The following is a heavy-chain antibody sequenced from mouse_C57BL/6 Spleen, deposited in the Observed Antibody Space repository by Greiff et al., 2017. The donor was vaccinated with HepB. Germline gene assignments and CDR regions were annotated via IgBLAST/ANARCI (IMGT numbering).Heavy chain of an antibody. V-gene: IGHV1-15*01. Sequence: QVQLQQSGAELVRPGASVTLSCKASGYTFTDYEMHWVKQTPVHGLEWIGAIDPETGGTAYNQKFKGKAILTADKSSSTAYMELRSLTSEDSAVYYCIQLGRNYFDYWGQGTTLTVSS. CDR1: GYTFTDYE. CDR3: IQLGRNYFDY. J-gene: IGHJ2*01. D-gene: IGHD4-1*02. CDR2: IDPETGGT.